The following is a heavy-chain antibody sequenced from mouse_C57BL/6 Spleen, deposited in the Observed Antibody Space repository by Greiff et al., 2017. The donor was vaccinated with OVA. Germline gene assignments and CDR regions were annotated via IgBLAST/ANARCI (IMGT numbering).Heavy chain of an antibody. J-gene: IGHJ2*01. CDR2: ISYDGSN. CDR1: GYSITSGYY. V-gene: IGHV3-6*01. CDR3: ARALTGTGLDY. Sequence: EVQLQQSGPGLVKPSQSLSLTCSVTGYSITSGYYWNWIRQFPGNKLEWMGYISYDGSNNYNPSLKNRISITRDTSKNQFFLKLNSVTTEDTATYYCARALTGTGLDYWGQGTTLTVSS. D-gene: IGHD4-1*01.